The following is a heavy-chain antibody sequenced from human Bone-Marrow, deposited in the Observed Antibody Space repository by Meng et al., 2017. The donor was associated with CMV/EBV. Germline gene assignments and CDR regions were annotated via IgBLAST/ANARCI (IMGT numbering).Heavy chain of an antibody. CDR2: ISFDGNNK. CDR3: ARGGKKYYFHSSGSSLYYGMDV. Sequence: GGSLRLSCAASGFTFNSYAMHWVRQAPGKGLEWVAVISFDGNNKYYGDSVKGRFTISRDNSKNTLYLQMSSLRAEDTAVYYCARGGKKYYFHSSGSSLYYGMDVWGQGTTVTVSS. D-gene: IGHD3-22*01. CDR1: GFTFNSYA. J-gene: IGHJ6*02. V-gene: IGHV3-30*04.